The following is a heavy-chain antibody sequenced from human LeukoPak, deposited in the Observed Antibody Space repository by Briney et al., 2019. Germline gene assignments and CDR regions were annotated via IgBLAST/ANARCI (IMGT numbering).Heavy chain of an antibody. V-gene: IGHV1-18*01. J-gene: IGHJ3*02. CDR3: ARNLWFGESSDAFDM. CDR2: ISAYNGNT. Sequence: ASVKVSCKASGYTFTSYGISWVRQAPGQGLEWMGWISAYNGNTNYAQKFQVRVTMTRDTSISTAYMDMSSLRSDDTAVYYCARNLWFGESSDAFDMWGQGTMVAVSS. CDR1: GYTFTSYG. D-gene: IGHD3-10*01.